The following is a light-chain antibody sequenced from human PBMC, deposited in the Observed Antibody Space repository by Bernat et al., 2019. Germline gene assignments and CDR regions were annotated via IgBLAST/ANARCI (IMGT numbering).Light chain of an antibody. CDR2: QDD. V-gene: IGLV3-1*01. J-gene: IGLJ2*01. Sequence: SYELTQPPSVSVSPGQTASITCSGDQLGNKYVCWYQQKPGQSPILVLYQDDKRPSGIPERFSGSNSGNTATLTISGTQALDQADYYCQAWDTNIVCFGGGTKLTVL. CDR3: QAWDTNIVC. CDR1: QLGNKY.